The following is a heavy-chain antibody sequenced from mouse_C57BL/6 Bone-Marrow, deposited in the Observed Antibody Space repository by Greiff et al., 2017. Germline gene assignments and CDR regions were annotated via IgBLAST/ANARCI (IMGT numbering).Heavy chain of an antibody. J-gene: IGHJ2*01. CDR3: ARFHYDYDGGYFDY. CDR1: GYSFTGYF. D-gene: IGHD2-4*01. CDR2: INPYNGDT. V-gene: IGHV1-20*01. Sequence: EVQLQQSGPELVKPGDSVKISCKASGYSFTGYFMNWVMQSHGKSLEWIGRINPYNGDTFYNQKFKGKATLTVDKSSSTAHMELRSLTSEDSAVYYCARFHYDYDGGYFDYWGQGTTLTVSS.